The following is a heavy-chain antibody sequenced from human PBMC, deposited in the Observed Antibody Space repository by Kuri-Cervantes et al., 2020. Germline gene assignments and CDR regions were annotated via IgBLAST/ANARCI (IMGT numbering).Heavy chain of an antibody. CDR2: IYSGGST. V-gene: IGHV3-53*01. D-gene: IGHD3-3*01. Sequence: GGSLRLSCAASGFSFSDYYMNWIRQAPGKGLEWVSLIYSGGSTSYADSVKGRFTISRDNSKNTLYLQMNSLRAEDTAVYYCARPYDFWSGYEGWGQGTRVTVSS. CDR3: ARPYDFWSGYEG. CDR1: GFSFSDYY. J-gene: IGHJ4*02.